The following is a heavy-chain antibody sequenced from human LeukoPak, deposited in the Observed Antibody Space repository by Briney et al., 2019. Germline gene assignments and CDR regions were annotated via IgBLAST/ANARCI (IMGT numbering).Heavy chain of an antibody. CDR2: INHSGNT. J-gene: IGHJ5*01. CDR3: TKKGGGQLVNTRRWFDS. CDR1: GGSFSDSY. D-gene: IGHD6-13*01. V-gene: IGHV4-34*01. Sequence: PSETLSLTCAVYGGSFSDSYWSWIRQPPGKGLEWIGEINHSGNTHYNPSLKSRVTISVDTSKNQFSLRLTSVTAADTAVYYCTKKGGGQLVNTRRWFDSWGQGTLVTVSS.